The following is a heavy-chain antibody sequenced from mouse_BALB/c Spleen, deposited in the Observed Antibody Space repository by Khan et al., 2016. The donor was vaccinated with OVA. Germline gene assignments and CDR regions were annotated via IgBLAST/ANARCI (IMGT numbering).Heavy chain of an antibody. CDR2: IYPGDGDS. CDR3: ASYRYDYFDY. J-gene: IGHJ2*01. CDR1: GYTFTSYW. Sequence: QVLLQQSGAELARPGASVKLSCKSSGYTFTSYWMQWVKQRPGQGLEWIGSIYPGDGDSRYSQTFKGTATLTADKSSSTAYLQLSSLASEDSAVYYCASYRYDYFDYWGQGTTLTVSS. V-gene: IGHV1-87*01. D-gene: IGHD2-14*01.